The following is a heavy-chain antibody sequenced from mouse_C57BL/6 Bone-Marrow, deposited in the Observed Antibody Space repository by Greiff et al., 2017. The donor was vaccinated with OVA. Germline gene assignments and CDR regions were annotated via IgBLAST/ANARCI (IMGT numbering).Heavy chain of an antibody. Sequence: VQLQQPGAELVRPGTSAKLSCKASGYTFTSYWMHWVKQRPGQGLEWIGVIDPSDSYTNYNQKFKGKATLTVDTSSSTAYMQLSSLTSEDSAVYYCAREEGVPPEFAYWGQGTLVTVSA. J-gene: IGHJ3*01. CDR2: IDPSDSYT. CDR3: AREEGVPPEFAY. V-gene: IGHV1-59*01. CDR1: GYTFTSYW.